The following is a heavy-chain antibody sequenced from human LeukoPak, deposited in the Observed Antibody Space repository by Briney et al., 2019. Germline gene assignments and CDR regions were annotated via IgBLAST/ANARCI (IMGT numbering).Heavy chain of an antibody. Sequence: ASVKVSCKASGYTFTGSYMHWVRQAPGQGLEWMGWINPNNGGTIYAQKFQGRVTMTRDTSISTAYMELSSLRSDDTAMYYCAREYCSGRNCCKGFDYWGQGILVSVSS. D-gene: IGHD2-15*01. CDR2: INPNNGGT. CDR3: AREYCSGRNCCKGFDY. CDR1: GYTFTGSY. J-gene: IGHJ4*02. V-gene: IGHV1-2*02.